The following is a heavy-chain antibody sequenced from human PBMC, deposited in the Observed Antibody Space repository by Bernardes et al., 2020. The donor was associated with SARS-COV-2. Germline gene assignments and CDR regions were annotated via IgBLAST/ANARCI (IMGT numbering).Heavy chain of an antibody. Sequence: GGSLRLSCAASGFTFSNAWMSWVRQAPGKGLEWVGRIKSKTDGGTTDYAAPVKGRFTISRDDSKNTLYLQMNSLKTEDTAVYYCTTPYSSGSNFDYWGQGTLVTVSS. D-gene: IGHD6-19*01. V-gene: IGHV3-15*01. J-gene: IGHJ4*02. CDR3: TTPYSSGSNFDY. CDR2: IKSKTDGGTT. CDR1: GFTFSNAW.